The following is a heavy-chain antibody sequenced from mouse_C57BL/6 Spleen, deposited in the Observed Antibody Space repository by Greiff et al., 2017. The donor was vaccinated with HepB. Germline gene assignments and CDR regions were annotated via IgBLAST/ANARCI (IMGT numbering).Heavy chain of an antibody. J-gene: IGHJ1*03. CDR2: ISYDGSN. V-gene: IGHV3-6*01. CDR3: ARDHGSSYGYFDV. CDR1: GYSITSGYY. Sequence: EVQLQESGPGLVKPSQSLSLTCSVTGYSITSGYYWNWIRQFPGNKLEWMGYISYDGSNNYNPSLKNRISITRDTSKNQFFLKWNSVTTEDTATYDCARDHGSSYGYFDVWGTGTTVTVSS. D-gene: IGHD1-1*01.